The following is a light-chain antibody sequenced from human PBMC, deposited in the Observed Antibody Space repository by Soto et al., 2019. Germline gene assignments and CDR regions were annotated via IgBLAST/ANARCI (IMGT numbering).Light chain of an antibody. CDR2: LNSDGSH. CDR3: QTWSTDIRV. V-gene: IGLV4-69*01. CDR1: SGHNSYA. Sequence: QPVLTQPPSASASLGASVKLTCTLSSGHNSYANAWHQQQPETGTRYLMKLNSDGSHSKGDGIPDPFSGSSSGAERYLTISSLQSEDEDDYYCQTWSTDIRVFGGGTKLTVL. J-gene: IGLJ3*02.